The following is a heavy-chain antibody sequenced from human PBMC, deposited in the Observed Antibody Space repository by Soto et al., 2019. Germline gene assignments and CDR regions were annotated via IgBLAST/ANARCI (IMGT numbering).Heavy chain of an antibody. CDR3: ARDVGSSGSSRWFDT. V-gene: IGHV1-2*04. Sequence: ASVKVSCKASGYTFTGYYMHWVRQVPGQGLEWMGWINPNSGGTNYAQKFQGWVTMTRDTSISTAYMELSRLRSDDTAVYYCARDVGSSGSSRWFDTWGQGTLVTVSS. CDR1: GYTFTGYY. D-gene: IGHD3-10*01. CDR2: INPNSGGT. J-gene: IGHJ5*02.